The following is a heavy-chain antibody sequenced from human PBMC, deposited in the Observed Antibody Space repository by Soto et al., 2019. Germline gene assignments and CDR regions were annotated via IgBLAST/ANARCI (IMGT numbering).Heavy chain of an antibody. Sequence: EVQLLESGGGLVQPGGSLRLSCAASGFTFRNHAMSWVRQAPGKGLEWVSGFSGSGGTTYYADSVKGRFTVSRDNSKSTLNLQMDTRGFDDRAVYFGAGDPSPGSSAWFYFDYWGQGTLVTVSP. CDR3: AGDPSPGSSAWFYFDY. D-gene: IGHD6-19*01. J-gene: IGHJ4*02. CDR1: GFTFRNHA. V-gene: IGHV3-23*01. CDR2: FSGSGGTT.